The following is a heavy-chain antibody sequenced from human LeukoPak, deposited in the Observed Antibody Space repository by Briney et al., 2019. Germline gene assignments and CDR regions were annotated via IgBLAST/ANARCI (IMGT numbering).Heavy chain of an antibody. CDR2: INPNSGGT. D-gene: IGHD2-2*01. CDR3: ATCSSTSCYAFDY. V-gene: IGHV1-2*02. Sequence: ASVKVSCKASGYTFTGYYMHWVRQAPGQGLEWMGWINPNSGGTNYAQKFQGRVTMTRDTSISTAYMELSRLRSEDTAVYYCATCSSTSCYAFDYWGQGTLVTVSS. J-gene: IGHJ4*02. CDR1: GYTFTGYY.